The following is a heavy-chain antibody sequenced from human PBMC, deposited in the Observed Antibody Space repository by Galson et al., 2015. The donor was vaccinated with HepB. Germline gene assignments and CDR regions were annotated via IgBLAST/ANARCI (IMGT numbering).Heavy chain of an antibody. J-gene: IGHJ4*02. Sequence: SVKVSCKASGYTFTMYAMHWVRQAPRQRPEWMGWINVGNGNTKYSQKFQGRVTITRDTSARTAYMELGSLKSEDTAVYYCARSGRFGIAAADHGLYWGQGTLVTVSS. V-gene: IGHV1-3*01. D-gene: IGHD6-13*01. CDR1: GYTFTMYA. CDR3: ARSGRFGIAAADHGLY. CDR2: INVGNGNT.